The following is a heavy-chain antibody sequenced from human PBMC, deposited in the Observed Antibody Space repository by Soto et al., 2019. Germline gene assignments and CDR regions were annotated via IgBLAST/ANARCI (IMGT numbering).Heavy chain of an antibody. V-gene: IGHV3-33*01. Sequence: PGGSLRLSCAASGFTFSSYGMHWVRQAPGKGLEWVAVIWNDESNKNYANSLKGRLTISRDNSKNTLYLQMNSLRAEDTAVYYCARDYDDGYSYGYAGPDAFDIWGQGTMVTVSS. CDR2: IWNDESNK. CDR1: GFTFSSYG. D-gene: IGHD5-18*01. CDR3: ARDYDDGYSYGYAGPDAFDI. J-gene: IGHJ3*02.